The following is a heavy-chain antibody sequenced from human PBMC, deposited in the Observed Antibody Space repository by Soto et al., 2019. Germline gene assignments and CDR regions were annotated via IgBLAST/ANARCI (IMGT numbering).Heavy chain of an antibody. J-gene: IGHJ6*02. CDR2: IYYSGST. V-gene: IGHV4-59*01. Sequence: QVQLQESGPGLVKPSETLSLTCTVSGGSISSYYWSWIRQPPGKGLEWIGDIYYSGSTNYNPSLKSRVTISVDTSKNQFSLKLSSVTAADTAVYYCARGNRDYYGSGSYYYYYYYGMDVWGQGTTVTVSS. CDR1: GGSISSYY. D-gene: IGHD3-10*01. CDR3: ARGNRDYYGSGSYYYYYYYGMDV.